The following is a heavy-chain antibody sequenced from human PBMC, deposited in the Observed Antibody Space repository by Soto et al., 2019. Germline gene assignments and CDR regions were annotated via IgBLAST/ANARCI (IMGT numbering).Heavy chain of an antibody. CDR3: ARPCLYSSTPHYCYYGMDV. J-gene: IGHJ6*02. Sequence: QVQLVESGGGVVQPGRSLRLSCAASGCTFSSYPMDWVRQAPGKGLEWVAVISYDGTNEQYADSVKGRFTSSRDDSKNTLYLQMNILRAEDTAVYYCARPCLYSSTPHYCYYGMDVWGQGTTVTVSS. CDR2: ISYDGTNE. CDR1: GCTFSSYP. V-gene: IGHV3-30-3*01. D-gene: IGHD6-13*01.